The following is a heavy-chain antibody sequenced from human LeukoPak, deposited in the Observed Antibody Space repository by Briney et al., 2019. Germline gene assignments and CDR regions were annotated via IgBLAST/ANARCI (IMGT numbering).Heavy chain of an antibody. V-gene: IGHV1-3*01. CDR2: INAGNGNT. D-gene: IGHD3-22*01. CDR3: ARSRIVVVDAFDI. CDR1: GYTFTSYA. Sequence: ASAKVSCKASGYTFTSYAMHWVRQAPGQRLEWMGWINAGNGNTKYSQKFQGRVTITRDTSASTAYMELSSLRSEDTAVYYCARSRIVVVDAFDIWGQGTMVTVSS. J-gene: IGHJ3*02.